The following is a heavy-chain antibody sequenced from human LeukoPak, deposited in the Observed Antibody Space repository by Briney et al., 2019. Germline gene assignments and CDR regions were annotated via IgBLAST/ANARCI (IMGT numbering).Heavy chain of an antibody. CDR2: IGGSGDNT. J-gene: IGHJ4*02. Sequence: GGSLRLSCAASGFTFSSYAMSWVRQAPGKGLEWVSRIGGSGDNTFYADSVKDRFTISRDNSKNTLFLQMNSLRAEDTAEYYCAKGRGTTVTSAANYWGQGTLVTVSS. D-gene: IGHD4-17*01. CDR1: GFTFSSYA. V-gene: IGHV3-23*01. CDR3: AKGRGTTVTSAANY.